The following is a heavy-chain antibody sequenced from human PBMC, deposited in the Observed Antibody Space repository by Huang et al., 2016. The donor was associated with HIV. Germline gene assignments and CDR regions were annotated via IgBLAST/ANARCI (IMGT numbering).Heavy chain of an antibody. CDR3: ARGVGNSNRGFDI. D-gene: IGHD5-18*01. CDR1: GGTVSMFS. J-gene: IGHJ4*02. Sequence: QVQLVQSGAEMKKSGSSVKVSCKASGGTVSMFSFTWVRPAPGHGLEWMGGIIPLTDTTDLAQKVRGRVTLTADESTNTAFMELSGLTSQDTAVYYCARGVGNSNRGFDIWGQGTLVTVS. CDR2: IIPLTDTT. V-gene: IGHV1-69*13.